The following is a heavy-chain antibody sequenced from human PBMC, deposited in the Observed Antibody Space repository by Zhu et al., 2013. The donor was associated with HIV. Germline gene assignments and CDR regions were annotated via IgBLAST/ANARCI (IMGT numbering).Heavy chain of an antibody. J-gene: IGHJ4*02. CDR1: GGTFSSYA. D-gene: IGHD6-6*01. CDR3: ARAHGAGSRSSPALYYLDY. Sequence: QVQLVQSGAEVKKPGSSVKVSCKASGGTFSSYAISWVRQAPGQGLEWMGGIIPIFGTANYAQKFQGRVTITADESTSTAYMELSSLRSEDTAVYYCARAHGAGSRSSPALYYLDYWGQGTLVHRLL. V-gene: IGHV1-69*01. CDR2: IIPIFGTA.